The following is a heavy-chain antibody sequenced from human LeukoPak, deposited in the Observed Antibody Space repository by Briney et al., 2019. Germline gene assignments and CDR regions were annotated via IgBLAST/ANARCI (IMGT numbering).Heavy chain of an antibody. CDR3: ARHGSVRSPLGP. CDR2: IYATGST. CDR1: GGSISSYY. Sequence: PSETLSLICTVSGGSISSYYWSWIRQPPGKGPEWIGYIYATGSTNYNPSLKSRVTISVDTSKNQFSLNLRSVTAADTAVYYCARHGSVRSPLGPWGQGTLVTVSS. J-gene: IGHJ5*02. V-gene: IGHV4-4*09. D-gene: IGHD3-10*01.